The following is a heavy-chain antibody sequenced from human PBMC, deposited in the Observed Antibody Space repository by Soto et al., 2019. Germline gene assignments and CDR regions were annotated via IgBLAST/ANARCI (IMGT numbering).Heavy chain of an antibody. J-gene: IGHJ6*02. V-gene: IGHV1-2*02. Sequence: ASVKVSCKASGYTFSDYFIQWLRQAPGQGLEWVAWINPKTAATNYAKKFQDRVTLTSDTSFSTAYLELARLRPDDTALYYCARIKWGLDYYSGMDVWGQGTAVTVSS. CDR3: ARIKWGLDYYSGMDV. CDR2: INPKTAAT. CDR1: GYTFSDYF. D-gene: IGHD1-26*01.